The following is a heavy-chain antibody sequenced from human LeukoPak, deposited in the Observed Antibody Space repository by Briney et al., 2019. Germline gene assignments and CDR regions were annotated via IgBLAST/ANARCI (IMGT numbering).Heavy chain of an antibody. CDR2: INSDGSST. CDR3: ARDLRRSAPPGGWFDF. D-gene: IGHD3-3*01. V-gene: IGHV3-74*01. CDR1: GFTFSSYW. J-gene: IGHJ4*02. Sequence: GGSLRLSCAASGFTFSSYWIHWVRQAPGKGLVWVSRINSDGSSTTYADSVKGRFIISRDNSMNTLSLRMNSLRTEDTAVYYCARDLRRSAPPGGWFDFWGQGTLVTVSS.